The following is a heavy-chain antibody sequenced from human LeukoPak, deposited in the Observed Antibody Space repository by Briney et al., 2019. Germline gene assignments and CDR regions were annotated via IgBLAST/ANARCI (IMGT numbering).Heavy chain of an antibody. V-gene: IGHV5-51*01. D-gene: IGHD2-2*01. CDR2: IYPGDSDT. J-gene: IGHJ3*02. CDR1: GYPFGSYW. Sequence: GESLKISCKGSGYPFGSYWIAWVRQMAGKGLEWMGIIYPGDSDTRYSPSFQGQVTISADKSISTAYLQWSRLKASDTAMYYCARQSSNDAFDIWGQGIMVTVSS. CDR3: ARQSSNDAFDI.